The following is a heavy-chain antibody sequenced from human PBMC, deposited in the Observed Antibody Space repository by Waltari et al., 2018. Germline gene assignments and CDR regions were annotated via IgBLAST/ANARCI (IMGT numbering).Heavy chain of an antibody. J-gene: IGHJ6*02. CDR2: IILIFGTE. D-gene: IGHD1-26*01. CDR3: AREGATGLGYYYYGMDV. Sequence: QVQLVQSGAEVKKPGSSVKVSCKASGGTFSSYAISWVRQAPGQGLEWMGGIILIFGTENSQQKVHGRVTITADESTSTAYMELSSLRSEDTAVYYCAREGATGLGYYYYGMDVWGQGTTVTVSS. CDR1: GGTFSSYA. V-gene: IGHV1-69*01.